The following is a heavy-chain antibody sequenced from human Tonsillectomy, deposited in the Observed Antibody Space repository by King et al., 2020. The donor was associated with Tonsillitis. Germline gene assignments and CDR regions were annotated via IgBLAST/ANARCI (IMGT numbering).Heavy chain of an antibody. CDR3: ARGDYCSGGSCYYYGMDV. J-gene: IGHJ6*02. Sequence: DVQLVESGGGLVKPGGSLRLSCAASGFTFSSYSINWVRQAPGKGLEWVSSISTSSSYIYYADSVKGRFTISRDNAKNSLYLQMNSLRAEDTAVYYCARGDYCSGGSCYYYGMDVWGQGTTVTVSS. D-gene: IGHD2-15*01. CDR1: GFTFSSYS. V-gene: IGHV3-21*01. CDR2: ISTSSSYI.